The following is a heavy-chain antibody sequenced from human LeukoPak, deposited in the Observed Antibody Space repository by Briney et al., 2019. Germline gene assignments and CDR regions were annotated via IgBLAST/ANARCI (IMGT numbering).Heavy chain of an antibody. V-gene: IGHV1-69*04. CDR1: GGTFSSYA. CDR3: ARGLNYYDSSGYVYRYYYYYMDV. Sequence: PKASVKVSCKASGGTFSSYAINWVRQAPGQGLEWMGRIIPILGIATYAQKFQGRVTITRSTSISTAYMELSSLRSEDTAVYYCARGLNYYDSSGYVYRYYYYYMDVWGKGTTVTVSS. D-gene: IGHD3-22*01. CDR2: IIPILGIA. J-gene: IGHJ6*03.